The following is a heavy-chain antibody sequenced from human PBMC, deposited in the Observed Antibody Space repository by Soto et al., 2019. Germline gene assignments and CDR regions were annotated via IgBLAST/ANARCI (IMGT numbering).Heavy chain of an antibody. CDR2: IYGSCGIT. CDR1: GFTFGTTD. V-gene: IGHV3-23*01. J-gene: IGHJ5*01. Sequence: GGSLRLSCAASGFTFGTTDLSWVRQAPGEGLEWVSTIYGSCGITYDAASVKGRFTISRDSSKNTVYLEINPLRAEYTAVYYGAKDRVAGAIGDRVDSWGQGTLVTVSS. D-gene: IGHD1-26*01. CDR3: AKDRVAGAIGDRVDS.